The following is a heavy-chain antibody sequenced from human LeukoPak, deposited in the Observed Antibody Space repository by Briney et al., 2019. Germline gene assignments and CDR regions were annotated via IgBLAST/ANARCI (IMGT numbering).Heavy chain of an antibody. CDR2: ISGSGGST. Sequence: GGSLRLSCAASGFTFSSYAMSWVRLAPGKGLEWVSAISGSGGSTYYADSVKGRFTISRDNSKNTLYLQMNSLRAEDTAVYYCAKTPGYSSGWYSLPQYYFDYWGQGTLVTVSS. CDR3: AKTPGYSSGWYSLPQYYFDY. J-gene: IGHJ4*02. V-gene: IGHV3-23*01. D-gene: IGHD6-19*01. CDR1: GFTFSSYA.